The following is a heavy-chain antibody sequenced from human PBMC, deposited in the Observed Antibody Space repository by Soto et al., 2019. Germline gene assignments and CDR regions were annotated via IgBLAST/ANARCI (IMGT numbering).Heavy chain of an antibody. CDR2: INPSGGST. D-gene: IGHD6-6*01. J-gene: IGHJ6*03. V-gene: IGHV1-46*01. Sequence: ASVKVSCKASGYTFTSYYMHWVRQAPGQGLEWMGIINPSGGSTSYAQKFQGRVTMTRDTSASTAYMELSSLRSEDTAVYYYARGLAARLNYYYYYMDVWGKGTTVTVSS. CDR1: GYTFTSYY. CDR3: ARGLAARLNYYYYYMDV.